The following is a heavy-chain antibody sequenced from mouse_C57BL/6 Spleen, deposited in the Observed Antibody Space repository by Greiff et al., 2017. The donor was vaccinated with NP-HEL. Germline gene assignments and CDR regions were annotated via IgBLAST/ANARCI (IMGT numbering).Heavy chain of an antibody. D-gene: IGHD1-3*01. CDR1: GYSITSGYY. Sequence: EVKLMESGPGLVKPSQSLSLTCSVTGYSITSGYYWYWIRQFPGNTLAWMGYISYDGSNNYIPSLQNRISITRDTSKNQFFLKLNSVTTEDTATYDWARGREWGFDYWGQGTTLTVSS. J-gene: IGHJ2*01. CDR3: ARGREWGFDY. V-gene: IGHV3-6*01. CDR2: ISYDGSN.